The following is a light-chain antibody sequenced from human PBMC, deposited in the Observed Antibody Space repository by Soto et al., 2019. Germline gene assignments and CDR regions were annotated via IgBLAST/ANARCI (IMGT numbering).Light chain of an antibody. J-gene: IGLJ3*02. V-gene: IGLV1-44*01. Sequence: QPVLTQPPSASGTPGQRVTISCSGGSSNIGDNTVNWYQQLPGTAPKLLIYSNNQRPSGVPDRFSGSKSGTSASLAISGLQSEDEADYYCAAWDDSLFWVFGGGTKLTVL. CDR2: SNN. CDR1: SSNIGDNT. CDR3: AAWDDSLFWV.